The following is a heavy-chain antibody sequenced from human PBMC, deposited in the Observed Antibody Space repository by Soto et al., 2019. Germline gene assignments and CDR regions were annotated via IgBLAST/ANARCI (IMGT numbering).Heavy chain of an antibody. D-gene: IGHD1-26*01. J-gene: IGHJ2*01. V-gene: IGHV4-39*01. CDR3: ATQLVGSYNIWYFDL. CDR2: NYYSGST. Sequence: QLQLQESGPGLVKPSETLSLTCTVSGGSISSSSYYWGWIRQPPGKGLEWFGSNYYSGSTYYNPSLKSRVTISVDTSKNQFSLKLSSVTAADTAVYYCATQLVGSYNIWYFDLWGLGTLVTVSS. CDR1: GGSISSSSYY.